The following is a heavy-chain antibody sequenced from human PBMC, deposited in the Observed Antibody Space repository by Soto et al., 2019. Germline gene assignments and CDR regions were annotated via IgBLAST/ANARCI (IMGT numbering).Heavy chain of an antibody. J-gene: IGHJ6*02. CDR1: GGSISSGGYS. Sequence: SETLSLTCAVSGGSISSGGYSWSWIRQPPGKGLEWIGYIYHSGSTYYNPSLKSRVTISVDRSKNQFSLKLSSVTAADTAVYSCARARGGRVRSSYGMDVRDQGPTRTVS. D-gene: IGHD3-10*01. CDR2: IYHSGST. CDR3: ARARGGRVRSSYGMDV. V-gene: IGHV4-30-2*01.